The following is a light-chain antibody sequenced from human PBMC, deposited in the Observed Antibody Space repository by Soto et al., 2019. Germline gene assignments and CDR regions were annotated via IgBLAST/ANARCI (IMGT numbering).Light chain of an antibody. CDR2: GAS. Sequence: ENVLTQSPGTMSLSPGERATLSCRAIQSVSSRSLAWYQQKPGQAPRLLIYGASSRATGIPDRFSGSGSGTDFTLTISSLEPEDFAVYYCHQYSSSQLTFGGGTKGDIK. V-gene: IGKV3-20*01. CDR3: HQYSSSQLT. CDR1: QSVSSRS. J-gene: IGKJ4*01.